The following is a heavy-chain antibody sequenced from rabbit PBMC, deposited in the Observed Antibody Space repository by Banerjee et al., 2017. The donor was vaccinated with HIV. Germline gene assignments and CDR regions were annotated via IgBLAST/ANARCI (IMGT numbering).Heavy chain of an antibody. CDR3: ARGTSATNYGSNL. CDR1: GIDFSSYYY. D-gene: IGHD6-1*01. V-gene: IGHV1S40*01. J-gene: IGHJ4*01. CDR2: IYAGSSGST. Sequence: QSLEESGGDLVKPGASLTLTCTASGIDFSSYYYMCWVRQAPGKGLEWIACIYAGSSGSTHYASWAKGRFTISKTSSTTVTLQMTSLTAADTATYFCARGTSATNYGSNLWGQGTLVTVS.